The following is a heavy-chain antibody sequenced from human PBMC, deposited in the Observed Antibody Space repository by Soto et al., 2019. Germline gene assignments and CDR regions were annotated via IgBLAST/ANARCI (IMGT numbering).Heavy chain of an antibody. CDR1: GFTFSSYG. J-gene: IGHJ5*02. CDR2: IWYDGSNK. D-gene: IGHD6-13*01. V-gene: IGHV3-33*01. CDR3: ARDGIAAAGTMEYNWFDP. Sequence: PGGSLRLSCAASGFTFSSYGMHWVRQAPGKGLEWVAVIWYDGSNKYYADSVKGRFTISRDNSKNTLYLQMNSLRAEDTAVYYCARDGIAAAGTMEYNWFDPWGQGTLVTVS.